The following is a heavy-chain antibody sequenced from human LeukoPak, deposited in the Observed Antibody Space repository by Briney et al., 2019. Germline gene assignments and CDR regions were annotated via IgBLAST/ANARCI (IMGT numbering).Heavy chain of an antibody. CDR3: AKDIASGHHDMDV. D-gene: IGHD3-10*01. Sequence: SLRLSCAVSGFTFDDYAMHWVRQAPGKGLEWVSGISWNSGSVGYADSVKGRFTISRDNAKNSLHLQMNSLRAEDTALYYCAKDIASGHHDMDVWGQGTTVTVSS. J-gene: IGHJ6*02. V-gene: IGHV3-9*01. CDR1: GFTFDDYA. CDR2: ISWNSGSV.